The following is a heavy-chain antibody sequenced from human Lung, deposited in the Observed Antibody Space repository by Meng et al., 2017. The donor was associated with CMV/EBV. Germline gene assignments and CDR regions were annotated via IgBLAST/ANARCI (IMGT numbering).Heavy chain of an antibody. J-gene: IGHJ4*02. CDR3: ARHHTYYFASGPNYYFDY. Sequence: SETLSLTCTVSGGSISSTYYYWGWIRQPPGRGLEWIGSLYYSGSTYYNPSLKSRVTVSVDTSKNQFSLKLTSVTAADTAIYYCARHHTYYFASGPNYYFDYWGQGNRVHGSS. CDR1: GGSISSTYYY. CDR2: LYYSGST. V-gene: IGHV4-39*01. D-gene: IGHD3-10*01.